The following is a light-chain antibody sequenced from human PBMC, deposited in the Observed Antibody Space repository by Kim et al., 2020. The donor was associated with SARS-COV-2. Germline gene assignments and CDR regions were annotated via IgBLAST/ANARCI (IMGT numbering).Light chain of an antibody. V-gene: IGLV1-44*01. CDR2: SND. CDR3: AAWDDSLNGLVV. J-gene: IGLJ2*01. CDR1: SSNIGSNT. Sequence: ELTQPPSASGTPGQRVTISCSGSSSNIGSNTVNWYQQLPGTAPKLLIYSNDQRPSGVPDRFSGSKSGTSASLAISGLQSEDEADYYCAAWDDSLNGLVVFGGGTQLTVL.